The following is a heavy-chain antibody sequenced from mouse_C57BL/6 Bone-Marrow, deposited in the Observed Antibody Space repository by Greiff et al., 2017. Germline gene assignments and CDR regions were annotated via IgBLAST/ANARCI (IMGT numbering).Heavy chain of an antibody. CDR3: ARAGPNWYFDV. V-gene: IGHV1-69*01. CDR1: GYTFTSYW. J-gene: IGHJ1*03. Sequence: QVQLQQPGAELVMPGASVKLSCKASGYTFTSYWMHWVKQRPGQGLEWIGELDPSDSYTNYNQKFKGKSTLTVAKSSSTAYMQLSSLTSEDSAVYYCARAGPNWYFDVWGTGTTVTVAS. CDR2: LDPSDSYT.